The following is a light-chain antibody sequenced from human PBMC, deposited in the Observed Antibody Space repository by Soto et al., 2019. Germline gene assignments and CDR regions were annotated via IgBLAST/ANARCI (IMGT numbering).Light chain of an antibody. CDR1: QSVTSDY. CDR3: QQYGRP. Sequence: VLPHSPGTLSLSPWARATLSCRASQSVTSDYLAWYQQQPGQAPRLLIHGASSRATGIPDRFSGSGSGTDFTLTISRLEPEDFAVYHCQQYGRPFGQGTKV. J-gene: IGKJ1*01. V-gene: IGKV3-20*01. CDR2: GAS.